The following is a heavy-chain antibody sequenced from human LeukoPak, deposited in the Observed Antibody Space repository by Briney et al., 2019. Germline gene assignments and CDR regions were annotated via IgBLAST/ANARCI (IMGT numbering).Heavy chain of an antibody. CDR3: ARHSAHSSTNDAFDI. J-gene: IGHJ3*02. Sequence: SEALSLTCTVSGGSISSYYWSWIRQPPGKGLEWIRYMYHSGSTNYNPSLKSRVTISVDTSKNQFSLKLSSETAADTAVYYCARHSAHSSTNDAFDIWGQGTMVTVSS. CDR1: GGSISSYY. D-gene: IGHD6-13*01. CDR2: MYHSGST. V-gene: IGHV4-59*01.